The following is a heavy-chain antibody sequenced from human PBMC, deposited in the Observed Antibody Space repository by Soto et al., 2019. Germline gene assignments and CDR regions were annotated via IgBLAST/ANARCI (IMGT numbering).Heavy chain of an antibody. CDR1: GGSISSSSYY. V-gene: IGHV4-31*03. CDR3: ASYTYYYDSSGFDY. D-gene: IGHD3-22*01. J-gene: IGHJ4*02. Sequence: TSETLSLTCTVSGGSISSSSYYWGWIRQHPGKGLEWIGYIYYSGSTYYNPSLKSRVTISVDTSKNQFSLKLSSVTAADTAVYYCASYTYYYDSSGFDYWGQGTLVTVSS. CDR2: IYYSGST.